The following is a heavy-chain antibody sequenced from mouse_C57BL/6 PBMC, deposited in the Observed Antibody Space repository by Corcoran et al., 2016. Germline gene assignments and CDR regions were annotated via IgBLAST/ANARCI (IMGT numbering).Heavy chain of an antibody. CDR2: IYPTSGNT. J-gene: IGHJ4*01. CDR1: GYTFRSYG. V-gene: IGHV1-81*01. D-gene: IGHD6-1*01. CDR3: ARRLPYAMDY. Sequence: QVQLQQSGAELARPGASVKLSCKASGYTFRSYGISWVKQGSGQGLEWIGEIYPTSGNTYYNERFKGKATLTADKSSSTAYMELRSLTSEDSAVYFCARRLPYAMDYWGQGTSVTVSS.